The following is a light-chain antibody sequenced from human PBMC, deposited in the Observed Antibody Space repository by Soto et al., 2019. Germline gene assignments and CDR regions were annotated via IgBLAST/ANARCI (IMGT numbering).Light chain of an antibody. CDR1: QGISNY. J-gene: IGKJ4*01. Sequence: DIQMTQSPSSLSASVGDRVTITCQASQGISNYLAWYQQRPGKVPKLLIYAASTLQSGVPSRFSGSGSGADFTLTISSLQPEDVATYYCQEYKNAPLTFGGGTKGDIK. V-gene: IGKV1-27*01. CDR2: AAS. CDR3: QEYKNAPLT.